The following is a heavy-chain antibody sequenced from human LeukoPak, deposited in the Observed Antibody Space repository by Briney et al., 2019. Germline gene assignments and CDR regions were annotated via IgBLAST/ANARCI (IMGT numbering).Heavy chain of an antibody. J-gene: IGHJ5*02. CDR2: INPGDSDT. D-gene: IGHD3-10*01. Sequence: GESLKISCQASGYSFTSSWIGWARQMPGKGLEWMAIINPGDSDTRYSPSFQGQATISADKSISTVYLQWGSLKASDTAMYYCARQPGAGWFDPWGQGTLVTVSS. CDR3: ARQPGAGWFDP. V-gene: IGHV5-51*01. CDR1: GYSFTSSW.